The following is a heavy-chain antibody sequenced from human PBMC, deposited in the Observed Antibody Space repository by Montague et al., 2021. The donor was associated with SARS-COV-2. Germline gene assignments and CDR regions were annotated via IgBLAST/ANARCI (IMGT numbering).Heavy chain of an antibody. Sequence: SETLSLTCAVSGGSFSDYFWNWIRQPPAKGLEWIGEINHRGTSNYNPSLKSRVSISVDTSKNQFSLYLGSVTAADTAVYYCARGRQHFNMIVVVMTGGEYYFDXWGQGTLVTVSS. CDR1: GGSFSDYF. CDR2: INHRGTS. D-gene: IGHD3-22*01. J-gene: IGHJ4*02. CDR3: ARGRQHFNMIVVVMTGGEYYFDX. V-gene: IGHV4-34*01.